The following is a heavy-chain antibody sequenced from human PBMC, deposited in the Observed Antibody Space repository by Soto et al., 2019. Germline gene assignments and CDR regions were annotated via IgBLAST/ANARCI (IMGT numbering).Heavy chain of an antibody. D-gene: IGHD6-25*01. CDR3: ARGRLNRPANFYY. J-gene: IGHJ4*01. Sequence: QVQLVESGGGVVQPGRSLRLSCAASGFTFSRYGMHGVRQAPGKGLECVAVIWYDGSNKYYADSVKGRFTISRDNSTNTLYRQMNSLRAEDTAVYYCARGRLNRPANFYYWGHGPLVTVSS. CDR1: GFTFSRYG. V-gene: IGHV3-33*01. CDR2: IWYDGSNK.